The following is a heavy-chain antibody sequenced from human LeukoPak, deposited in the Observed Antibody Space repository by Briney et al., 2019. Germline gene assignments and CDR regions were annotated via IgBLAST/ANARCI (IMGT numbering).Heavy chain of an antibody. CDR2: INPNSGGT. Sequence: ASVKVSCKASGYTFTVYYMHWVRQAPGQGLEWMGWINPNSGGTNYAQKFQGRVTMTRDTSISTAYMELSRLRSDDTAVYYCARGLVGATGVDYWGQGTLVTVSS. D-gene: IGHD1-26*01. CDR3: ARGLVGATGVDY. CDR1: GYTFTVYY. J-gene: IGHJ4*02. V-gene: IGHV1-2*02.